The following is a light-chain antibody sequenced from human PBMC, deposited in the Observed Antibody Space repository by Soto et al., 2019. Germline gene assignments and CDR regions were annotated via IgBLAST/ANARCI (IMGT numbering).Light chain of an antibody. J-gene: IGKJ5*01. Sequence: EIVLTQSPGTLSLSPGDRVTLSCRASETVTGKYLAWYQQKAGQAPRLLIFAASNRATGIPDRFSGSGSGTEFTLTISSLQPDDFATYYCQHYNGYFITFGQGTRLEIK. V-gene: IGKV3-20*01. CDR2: AAS. CDR1: ETVTGKY. CDR3: QHYNGYFIT.